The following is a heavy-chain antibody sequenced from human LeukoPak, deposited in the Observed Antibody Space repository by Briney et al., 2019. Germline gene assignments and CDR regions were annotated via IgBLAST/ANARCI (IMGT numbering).Heavy chain of an antibody. CDR1: GFTFSSYG. Sequence: PGGSLRLSCAASGFTFSSYGMHWVRQAPGKGLEWVAFIRYDGSNKYYAGSVKGRFTISKDNCKNTLYLQMDSLRAEDTAVYYCAKDMAVDDHDAFDIWGQGTMVTVSS. V-gene: IGHV3-30*02. CDR3: AKDMAVDDHDAFDI. J-gene: IGHJ3*02. D-gene: IGHD6-19*01. CDR2: IRYDGSNK.